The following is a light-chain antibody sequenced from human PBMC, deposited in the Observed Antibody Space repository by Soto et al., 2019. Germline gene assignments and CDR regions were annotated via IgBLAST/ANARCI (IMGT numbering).Light chain of an antibody. CDR1: SSDVGGYNY. CDR2: EVS. CDR3: NSYTSSSTLV. J-gene: IGLJ2*01. Sequence: QSALTQPASVSGSPGQSITISCTGTSSDVGGYNYVSWYQHHPGKAPKLMIYEVSDRPSGVSNRFSGSKSGNTASLTISGLQAEDEADYYCNSYTSSSTLVFGGGPKLTVL. V-gene: IGLV2-14*01.